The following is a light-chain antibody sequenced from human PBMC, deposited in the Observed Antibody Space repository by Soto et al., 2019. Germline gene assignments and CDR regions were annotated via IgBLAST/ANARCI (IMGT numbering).Light chain of an antibody. CDR2: LGS. Sequence: DIVMTQSPLSLPVTPGEPASISCGSRQSLLHSNGYNYLDWYLQKPGQSPQLLIYLGSNRASGVPDRFSGSESGTDFTLKISRVEAEDVGVYYCMQALQTPPTFGGGTKVEIK. CDR3: MQALQTPPT. J-gene: IGKJ4*01. CDR1: QSLLHSNGYNY. V-gene: IGKV2-28*01.